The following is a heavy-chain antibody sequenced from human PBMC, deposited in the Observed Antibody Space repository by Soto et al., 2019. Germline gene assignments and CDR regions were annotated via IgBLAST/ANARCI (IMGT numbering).Heavy chain of an antibody. Sequence: GGSLRLSCAASGFTFSIFAMSWVRQSPGKGLEWVSTISGSGGSAYYADAVKGRFTISRDNSMGTLYLQMKSLRVEDTAIYYCAKEVSLGSTVDLGYWGQGALVTVSS. V-gene: IGHV3-23*01. CDR2: ISGSGGSA. D-gene: IGHD7-27*01. CDR3: AKEVSLGSTVDLGY. J-gene: IGHJ4*02. CDR1: GFTFSIFA.